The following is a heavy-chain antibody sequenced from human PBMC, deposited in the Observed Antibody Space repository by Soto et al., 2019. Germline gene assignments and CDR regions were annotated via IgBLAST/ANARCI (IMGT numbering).Heavy chain of an antibody. D-gene: IGHD4-17*01. CDR3: AKVGYGDYYFDY. Sequence: PGGSLRLSCAASGFTFSSYAMSWVRQAPGKGLEWVSAISGSGGSTYYADSVKGRFTISRDNSKNTLYLQMNSLRADDTAVYYCAKVGYGDYYFDYWGQGTLVTVPS. CDR2: ISGSGGST. J-gene: IGHJ4*02. V-gene: IGHV3-23*01. CDR1: GFTFSSYA.